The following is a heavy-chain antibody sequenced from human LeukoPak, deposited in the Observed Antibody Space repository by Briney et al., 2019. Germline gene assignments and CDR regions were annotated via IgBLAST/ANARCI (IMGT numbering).Heavy chain of an antibody. CDR3: SKSSYDISGFGYFDY. J-gene: IGHJ4*02. CDR1: GGSVSSGDYY. Sequence: SQTLSLTCAVSGGSVSSGDYYWSWIRQRPQRGLEWIGYISYSGNTYYNPSLKSRVTISLDTSKNQFSLKVNSVTAADTAVYYCSKSSYDISGFGYFDYWGQGTLVTVSS. D-gene: IGHD3-22*01. V-gene: IGHV4-31*11. CDR2: ISYSGNT.